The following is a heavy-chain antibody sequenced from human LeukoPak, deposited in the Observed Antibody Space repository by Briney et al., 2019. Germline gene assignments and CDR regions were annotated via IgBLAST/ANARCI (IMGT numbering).Heavy chain of an antibody. CDR3: ARETRLGPSPSNAFDI. V-gene: IGHV1-69*05. D-gene: IGHD3-16*01. Sequence: RASVEVSCKASGGTFSSYAISWVRQAPGQGLEWMGGIIPIFGTANYAQKFQGRVTITTDESTSTAYMELSSLRSEDTAVYYCARETRLGPSPSNAFDIWGQGTMVTVSS. CDR2: IIPIFGTA. J-gene: IGHJ3*02. CDR1: GGTFSSYA.